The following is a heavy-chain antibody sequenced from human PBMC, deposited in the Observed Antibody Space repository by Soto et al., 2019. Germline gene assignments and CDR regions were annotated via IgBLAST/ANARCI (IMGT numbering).Heavy chain of an antibody. V-gene: IGHV3-30*04. Sequence: QVQLVESGGGVVQPGRSLSLSCAASGFTFSDYPMHWVRQAPGKGLEWAAVISYDGRVKYYVDSMKGRFTISRDDSKNTLYLQMNSLRVDDTAVYYCARDFIVGAPDYFDYWGQGTLVTVSS. J-gene: IGHJ4*02. CDR2: ISYDGRVK. D-gene: IGHD1-26*01. CDR3: ARDFIVGAPDYFDY. CDR1: GFTFSDYP.